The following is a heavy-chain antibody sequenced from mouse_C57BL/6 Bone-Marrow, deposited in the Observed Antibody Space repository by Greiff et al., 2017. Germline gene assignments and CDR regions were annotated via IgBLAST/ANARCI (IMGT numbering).Heavy chain of an antibody. Sequence: QVHVEQSGAELARPGASVKLSCKASGYTFTSYGISWVKQRTGQGLEWIGEIYPRSGNTYYNEKFKGKATLTADKSSSTAYMELRSLTSEDSAVYFCARGITTVVAKAYWGQGTLVTVSA. CDR2: IYPRSGNT. CDR3: ARGITTVVAKAY. J-gene: IGHJ3*01. CDR1: GYTFTSYG. V-gene: IGHV1-81*01. D-gene: IGHD1-1*01.